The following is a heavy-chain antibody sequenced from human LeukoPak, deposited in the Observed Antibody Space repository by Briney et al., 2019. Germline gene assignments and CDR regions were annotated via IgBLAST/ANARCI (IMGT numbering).Heavy chain of an antibody. CDR3: ARLDYNDVLTGYYSDE. Sequence: SMMSSSKASGYSFTSYWIGWWRQMPQKRLEGMGIIYPGDSSTSYNPSFQGQVTISADMSISTAYLQWSLLTASATAMYFCARLDYNDVLTGYYSDECGEGSLV. CDR1: GYSFTSYW. V-gene: IGHV5-51*01. J-gene: IGHJ4*01. D-gene: IGHD3-9*01. CDR2: IYPGDSST.